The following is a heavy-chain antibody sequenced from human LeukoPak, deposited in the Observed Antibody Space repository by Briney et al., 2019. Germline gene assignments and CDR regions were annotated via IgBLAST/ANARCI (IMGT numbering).Heavy chain of an antibody. J-gene: IGHJ5*02. Sequence: GGSLRLSCAASGFTFSSYSMNWVRQAPGKGLEWVAFIRYDGSNKYYADSVKGRFTISRDNSKNTLYLQMNSLRAEDTAVYYCAKDNRAAAGTYWFDPWGQGTLVTVSS. V-gene: IGHV3-30*02. CDR3: AKDNRAAAGTYWFDP. D-gene: IGHD6-13*01. CDR1: GFTFSSYS. CDR2: IRYDGSNK.